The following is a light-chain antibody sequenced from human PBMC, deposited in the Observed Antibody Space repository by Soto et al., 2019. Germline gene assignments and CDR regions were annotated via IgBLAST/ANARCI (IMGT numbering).Light chain of an antibody. Sequence: QMTLTPSSLSASVGDTVTITCRASQGIRNALGWYQQKPGNAPKLLIYAASSLQSGVPSRFSGSGSGTDFTLTISSLQPEDFATYYCQQSYSTPLTFGGGTKVDI. CDR2: AAS. CDR3: QQSYSTPLT. V-gene: IGKV1-39*01. J-gene: IGKJ4*01. CDR1: QGIRNA.